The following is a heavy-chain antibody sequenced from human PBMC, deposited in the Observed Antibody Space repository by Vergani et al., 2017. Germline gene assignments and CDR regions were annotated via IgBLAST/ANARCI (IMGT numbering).Heavy chain of an antibody. J-gene: IGHJ3*02. CDR2: IYYSGGT. D-gene: IGHD2-2*01. CDR3: ASLXYCSSTSCYRNKNDACDI. Sequence: QLQLQESGPGLVKPSETLSLTCTVSGGSVSSGSYYWSWIRQPAGKGLEWIGYIYYSGGTNYNPSLKSRVTISVDTSKNQFSLKLSSVTAADTAVYYCASLXYCSSTSCYRNKNDACDIGGQGTMVTVSS. CDR1: GGSVSSGSYY. V-gene: IGHV4-61*10.